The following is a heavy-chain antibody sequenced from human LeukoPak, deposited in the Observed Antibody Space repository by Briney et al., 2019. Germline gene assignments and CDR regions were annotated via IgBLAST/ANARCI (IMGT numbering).Heavy chain of an antibody. CDR3: ARYIMGAIKFDT. CDR2: IYQTGTT. J-gene: IGHJ5*02. Sequence: SETLSLTCAVSGYSISDGYYWGWIRQPPGKGLEWIAIIYQTGTTYYNPSLKSRVTISLDMSKNHFSLKLTSVTAEDTAVYYCARYIMGAIKFDTWGQGTLVIVSS. V-gene: IGHV4-38-2*01. CDR1: GYSISDGYY. D-gene: IGHD5-12*01.